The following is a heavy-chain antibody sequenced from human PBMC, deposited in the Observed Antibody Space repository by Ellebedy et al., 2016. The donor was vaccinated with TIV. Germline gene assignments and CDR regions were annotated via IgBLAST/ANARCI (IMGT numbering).Heavy chain of an antibody. CDR2: IYYSGST. D-gene: IGHD4-11*01. Sequence: SETLSLTXTVSGGSVSSGSYYWSWIRQPPGKGLEWIGYIYYSGSTNYNPSLKSRVTISVDTSKNQFSLKLSSVTAADTAVYYCARGLLHDYPLGYGMDVWGQGTTVTVSS. V-gene: IGHV4-61*01. CDR1: GGSVSSGSYY. J-gene: IGHJ6*02. CDR3: ARGLLHDYPLGYGMDV.